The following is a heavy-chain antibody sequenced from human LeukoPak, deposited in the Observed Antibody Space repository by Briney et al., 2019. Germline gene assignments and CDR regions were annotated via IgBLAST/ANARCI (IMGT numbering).Heavy chain of an antibody. D-gene: IGHD4-17*01. Sequence: GGSLRLSCAASGFTFSSYAMSWVRQAPGKGLEWVSYISSSGSTIYYADSVKGRFTISRDNAKNSLYLQMNSLRAEDTAVYYCAREGALTVTKDAFDIWGQGTMVTVSS. CDR3: AREGALTVTKDAFDI. CDR1: GFTFSSYA. V-gene: IGHV3-48*03. CDR2: ISSSGSTI. J-gene: IGHJ3*02.